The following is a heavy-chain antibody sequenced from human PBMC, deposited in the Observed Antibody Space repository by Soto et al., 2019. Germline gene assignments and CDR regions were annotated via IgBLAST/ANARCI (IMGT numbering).Heavy chain of an antibody. V-gene: IGHV4-4*07. CDR1: GGSISTFY. D-gene: IGHD3-3*01. CDR2: XDXXGXT. J-gene: IGHJ4*02. CDR3: ARGGHDLWSGPFDY. Sequence: PSETQCLTNSVSGGSISTFYCNWIRQPAGKGLEXIGXXDXXGXTXXXPXXXSRVNMSVDTSKNQFSLKLSSMTAADTAVYYCARGGHDLWSGPFDYWGQGSPVTVTS.